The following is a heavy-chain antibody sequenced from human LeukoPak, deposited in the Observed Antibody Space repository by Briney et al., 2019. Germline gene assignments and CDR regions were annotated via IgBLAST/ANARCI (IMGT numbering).Heavy chain of an antibody. D-gene: IGHD5-18*01. CDR2: ISYDGSNK. V-gene: IGHV3-30*04. CDR3: AKEPYVDTAMVY. CDR1: GFTFSSYA. J-gene: IGHJ4*02. Sequence: GGSLRLSCAASGFTFSSYAMHWVRQAPGKGLEWVAVISYDGSNKYYADSVKGRFTISRDNSKNTLYLQMNSLRAEDTAVYYCAKEPYVDTAMVYWGQGTLVTVSS.